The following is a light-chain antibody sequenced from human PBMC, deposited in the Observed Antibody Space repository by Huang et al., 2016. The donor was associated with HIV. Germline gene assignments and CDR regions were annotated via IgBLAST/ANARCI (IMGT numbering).Light chain of an antibody. CDR3: QHSFSVPRT. V-gene: IGKV1-39*01. CDR1: QNITKS. J-gene: IGKJ1*01. CDR2: TAS. Sequence: DIQMTQSPPSLSASVGDRVTFTCRANQNITKSLNWYQQKPGKAPKLLIYTASTLESGVPSRFSGGGSGSRFTLNITNLQPEDFATYYCQHSFSVPRTFG.